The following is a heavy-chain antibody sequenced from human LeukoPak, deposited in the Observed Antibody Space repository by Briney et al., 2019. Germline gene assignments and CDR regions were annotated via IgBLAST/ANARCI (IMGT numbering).Heavy chain of an antibody. CDR2: INGDGSRR. Sequence: QPGGSLRLSCAASGFIFTSHWMFWVRHVPGKGLVWVSRINGDGSRREYADSVKGRFTISRDNAKNTLYLQMNSLSAEDTGLYYCVRDPRGDGSSTFGYWGQGTLVTVSS. CDR1: GFIFTSHW. CDR3: VRDPRGDGSSTFGY. D-gene: IGHD1-26*01. J-gene: IGHJ4*02. V-gene: IGHV3-74*01.